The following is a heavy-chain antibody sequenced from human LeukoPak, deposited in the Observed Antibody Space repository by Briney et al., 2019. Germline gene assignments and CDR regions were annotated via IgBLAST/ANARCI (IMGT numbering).Heavy chain of an antibody. V-gene: IGHV3-64D*09. Sequence: GGSLRLSCSASGFTFSSYVMHWVRQAPGKGLEYVSAITSNGGTTYYADSVEGRFTISRDNSKNTLYLQMSSLRAEDTAVFYCVRYYYDSSGYQRYFDYWGQGTLVTVSS. CDR1: GFTFSSYV. CDR3: VRYYYDSSGYQRYFDY. J-gene: IGHJ4*02. D-gene: IGHD3-22*01. CDR2: ITSNGGTT.